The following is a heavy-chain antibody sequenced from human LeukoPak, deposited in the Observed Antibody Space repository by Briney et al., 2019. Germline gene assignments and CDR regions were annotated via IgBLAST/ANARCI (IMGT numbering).Heavy chain of an antibody. Sequence: PSETLSLTCTVSGGSLTSTSHYWDWVRQPPGKGLEWLASIYSSGSTYYNPSLKSRVAISVDTSKNQFSLKLSSVTAADTAVYYCARDQGYRRGYSSSWYFDYWGQGTLVTVSS. V-gene: IGHV4-39*07. CDR3: ARDQGYRRGYSSSWYFDY. CDR1: GGSLTSTSHY. J-gene: IGHJ4*02. CDR2: IYSSGST. D-gene: IGHD6-13*01.